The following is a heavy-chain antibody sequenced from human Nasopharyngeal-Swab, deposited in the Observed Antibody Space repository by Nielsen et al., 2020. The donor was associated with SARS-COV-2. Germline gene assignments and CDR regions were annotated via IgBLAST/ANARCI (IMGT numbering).Heavy chain of an antibody. D-gene: IGHD1-20*01. V-gene: IGHV1-46*01. CDR3: ARAYNWNDGGDY. Sequence: ASVKVSCKASGYTFTNYYMHWARQAPGQGLEWMGIINPSGGSTSYAQKFQGRVTMTRDTSTSTVYMELSSLRPEDTAVYYCARAYNWNDGGDYWGQGTLVTVSS. CDR1: GYTFTNYY. J-gene: IGHJ4*02. CDR2: INPSGGST.